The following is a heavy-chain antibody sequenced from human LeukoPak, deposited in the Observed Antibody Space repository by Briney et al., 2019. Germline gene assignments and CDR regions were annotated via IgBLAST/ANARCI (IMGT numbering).Heavy chain of an antibody. CDR3: AREWEGFDY. Sequence: SETLSLTCTVSGGSISSSSYYWGWIRQPPGKGLEWIGSIYYSGSTYYNPSLKSRVTISVDTSKNQFSLKLSSVTAADTAVYYCAREWEGFDYWGQGTLVTVSS. D-gene: IGHD1-26*01. CDR1: GGSISSSSYY. CDR2: IYYSGST. V-gene: IGHV4-39*07. J-gene: IGHJ4*02.